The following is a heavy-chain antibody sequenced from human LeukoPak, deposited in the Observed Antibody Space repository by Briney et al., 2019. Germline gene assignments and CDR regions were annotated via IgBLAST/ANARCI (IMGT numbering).Heavy chain of an antibody. CDR2: IYYSGST. Sequence: SETLSLTCTVSGGSISSFYWSWIRQPPGKGLEWIGYIYYSGSTNYNPSLKSRVTISVDTSKNQFSLKLSSVTAADTAVYYCARALDLSTGYYNQYYFDSWGQGTLVTVSS. J-gene: IGHJ4*02. V-gene: IGHV4-59*08. D-gene: IGHD3-22*01. CDR3: ARALDLSTGYYNQYYFDS. CDR1: GGSISSFY.